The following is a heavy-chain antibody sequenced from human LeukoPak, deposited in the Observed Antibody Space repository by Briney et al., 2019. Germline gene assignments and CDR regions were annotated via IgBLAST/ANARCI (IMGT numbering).Heavy chain of an antibody. CDR3: TTDTADDFWSGYSQYYFAY. CDR1: GFTFSNAW. V-gene: IGHV3-15*01. D-gene: IGHD3-3*01. CDR2: IKSKTDGGTT. Sequence: GGSLRLSCAPSGFTFSNAWMSWVRQAPGKGLEWVGRIKSKTDGGTTDYAAPVKGRFTISRDDSKNTLYLQMNSLKTEDTAVYYCTTDTADDFWSGYSQYYFAYWGQGTLVTVSS. J-gene: IGHJ4*02.